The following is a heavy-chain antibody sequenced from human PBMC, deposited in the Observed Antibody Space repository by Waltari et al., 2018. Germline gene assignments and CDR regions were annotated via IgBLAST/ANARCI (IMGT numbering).Heavy chain of an antibody. J-gene: IGHJ4*02. CDR1: GFPFSSYE. V-gene: IGHV3-48*03. Sequence: EVQLVESGGGLVQPGGSLTPSCPASGFPFSSYEMSWVRQAPGKGLEWVSYISSSGSTIYYADSVKGRFTISRDNAKNSLYLQMNSLRDEDTAVYYCANRPTGKAYWGQGTLVTVSS. CDR3: ANRPTGKAY. D-gene: IGHD1-1*01. CDR2: ISSSGSTI.